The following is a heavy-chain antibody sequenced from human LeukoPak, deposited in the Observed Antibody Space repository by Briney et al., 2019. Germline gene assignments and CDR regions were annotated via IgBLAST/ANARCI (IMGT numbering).Heavy chain of an antibody. D-gene: IGHD6-19*01. CDR2: ISYGGSDE. Sequence: PGRSLRLSCGASGFISNMYAIHWVRQAPGKGLEWVAVISYGGSDEKYADFVKGRFTISRDSSKNPPSLQINSLRVEGRAVDYCAREGQWGPHSPGNYHYMDVWGRGTTVTVSS. CDR1: GFISNMYA. J-gene: IGHJ6*03. V-gene: IGHV3-30*04. CDR3: AREGQWGPHSPGNYHYMDV.